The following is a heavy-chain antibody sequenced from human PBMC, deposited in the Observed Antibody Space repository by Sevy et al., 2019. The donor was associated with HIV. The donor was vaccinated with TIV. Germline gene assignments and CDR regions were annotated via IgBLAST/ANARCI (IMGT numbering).Heavy chain of an antibody. J-gene: IGHJ6*02. CDR1: GFTVSSNY. V-gene: IGHV3-53*01. CDR2: IYSGGST. CDR3: ARGASSSWLANYYYGMDV. D-gene: IGHD6-13*01. Sequence: WGSLRLSCAASGFTVSSNYMSWVRQAPGKGLEWVSVIYSGGSTYYADSVKGRFTISRDNSKNTLYLQMNSLRAEDTAVYYCARGASSSWLANYYYGMDVWGQGTTVTVSS.